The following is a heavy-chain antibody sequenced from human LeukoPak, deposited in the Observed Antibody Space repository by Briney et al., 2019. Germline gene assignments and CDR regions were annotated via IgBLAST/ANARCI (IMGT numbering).Heavy chain of an antibody. J-gene: IGHJ4*02. Sequence: GASVKVSCKASGYTFTDYYMHWVRQAPGQGLEWMGLINPNSGGTNFAQKFQGRVAMTRDTSISTAYMELGSLRADDTAVYYCARARWQLVPYFDSWGQGTLVTVSS. CDR2: INPNSGGT. V-gene: IGHV1-2*02. CDR3: ARARWQLVPYFDS. D-gene: IGHD6-6*01. CDR1: GYTFTDYY.